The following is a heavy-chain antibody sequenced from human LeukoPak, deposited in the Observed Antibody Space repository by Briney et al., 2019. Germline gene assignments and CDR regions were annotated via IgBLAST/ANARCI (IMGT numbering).Heavy chain of an antibody. Sequence: GGSLRLSCAASGFAVGINYMSWVRQAPGKGLEWVSFMYADGSTDYADSVKGRFTISRDNSKNTLYLQMNTLRAEDTAIYYCARDRYRSGCMDVWGQGTTVTVS. CDR1: GFAVGINY. D-gene: IGHD6-19*01. V-gene: IGHV3-53*01. J-gene: IGHJ6*02. CDR3: ARDRYRSGCMDV. CDR2: MYADGST.